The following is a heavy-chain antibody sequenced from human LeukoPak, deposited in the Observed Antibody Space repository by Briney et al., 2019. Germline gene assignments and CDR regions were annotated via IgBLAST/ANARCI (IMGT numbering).Heavy chain of an antibody. Sequence: AAVKVSCKASGYTFTSYGISWVRQAPGQGLEWMGWISAYNGNTNYAQKLQGRVTMTTDTSTSTDYMELRSLRSDDTAVYYCARVYQLANQVLDYWGQGTLVTVSS. V-gene: IGHV1-18*04. CDR1: GYTFTSYG. J-gene: IGHJ4*02. CDR2: ISAYNGNT. CDR3: ARVYQLANQVLDY. D-gene: IGHD2-2*01.